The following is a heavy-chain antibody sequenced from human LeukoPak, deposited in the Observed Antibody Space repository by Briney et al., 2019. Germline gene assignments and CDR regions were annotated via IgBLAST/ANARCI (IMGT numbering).Heavy chain of an antibody. CDR3: AKDGVAAAGYFDY. D-gene: IGHD6-13*01. V-gene: IGHV3-9*01. CDR1: GFTFVDYA. Sequence: GGSLRLSCAASGFTFVDYAMHWVRQAPGKGLEWASGISWNSGSIGYADSVKGRFTISRDNAKNSLYLQMNSLRAEDTALYYCAKDGVAAAGYFDYWGQGTLVTVSS. J-gene: IGHJ4*02. CDR2: ISWNSGSI.